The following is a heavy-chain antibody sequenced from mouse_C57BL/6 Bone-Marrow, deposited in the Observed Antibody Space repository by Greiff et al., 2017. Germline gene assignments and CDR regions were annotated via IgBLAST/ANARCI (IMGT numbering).Heavy chain of an antibody. Sequence: QVQLQQSGAELVKPGASVKMSCKASGYTFTSYWITWVKQRPGQGLEWIGDIYPGSGSTNYNEKFKSKATLTVDTSSSTAYMQLSSLTSEDSAVYYCARGRHYDYDGAWFAYWGQGTLVTVSA. CDR3: ARGRHYDYDGAWFAY. V-gene: IGHV1-55*01. CDR2: IYPGSGST. J-gene: IGHJ3*01. D-gene: IGHD2-4*01. CDR1: GYTFTSYW.